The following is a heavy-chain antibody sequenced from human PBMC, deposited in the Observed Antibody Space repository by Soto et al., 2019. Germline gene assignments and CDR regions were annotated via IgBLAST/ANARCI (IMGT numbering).Heavy chain of an antibody. CDR2: INPNRGGT. J-gene: IGHJ4*02. CDR3: ARDRMYMSSYLGDAGGEIGF. D-gene: IGHD6-6*01. V-gene: IGHV1-2*02. Sequence: ASVKVSCKASGYTFTDHHLHWVRQAPGQGLEWMGWINPNRGGTKYAQKFQGRVTMTRDTSISTVYMELSRLSSDDTAIYFCARDRMYMSSYLGDAGGEIGFWGQGTLVTVSS. CDR1: GYTFTDHH.